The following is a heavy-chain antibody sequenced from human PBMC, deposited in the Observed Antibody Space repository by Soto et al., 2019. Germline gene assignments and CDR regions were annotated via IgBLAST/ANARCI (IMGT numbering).Heavy chain of an antibody. Sequence: SQTLPLTCTVSAGSISSGDYYWSWLRQPPGKGLEWIGYIYYRGSTYYNPSLKSRVTISVDTSKNQFSLKLSSVTAADTAVFYCASGGYDSGEFDYWGQGTRGTVSS. CDR3: ASGGYDSGEFDY. CDR2: IYYRGST. V-gene: IGHV4-30-4*01. D-gene: IGHD5-12*01. CDR1: AGSISSGDYY. J-gene: IGHJ4*02.